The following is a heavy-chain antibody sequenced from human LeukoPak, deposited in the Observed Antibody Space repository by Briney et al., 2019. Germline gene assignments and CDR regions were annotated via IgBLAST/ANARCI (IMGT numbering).Heavy chain of an antibody. V-gene: IGHV3-21*01. D-gene: IGHD6-19*01. J-gene: IGHJ4*02. CDR3: ARDLGLIAVAGTSDY. CDR1: YX. CDR2: ISSSSSYI. Sequence: YXXNXVRQAPGKGLEWVSSISSSSSYIYYADSVKGRFTISRDNAKNSLYLQMNSLRAEDTAVYYCARDLGLIAVAGTSDYWGQGTLVTVSS.